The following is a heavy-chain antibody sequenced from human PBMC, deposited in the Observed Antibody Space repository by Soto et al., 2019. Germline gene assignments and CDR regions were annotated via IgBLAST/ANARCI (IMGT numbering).Heavy chain of an antibody. CDR2: INSDGSST. CDR3: ARDLRYCSGGTCYLYYYGMDV. Sequence: EVQLVESGGGLIQPGTSLRLSCAASGFTFSNFWMHWVRQAPGKGLVWVARINSDGSSTSYADSVKGRFTISRDNAKNTRYVQMNSLRAEDTAVYYCARDLRYCSGGTCYLYYYGMDVWGPGTTVTVSS. CDR1: GFTFSNFW. V-gene: IGHV3-74*01. J-gene: IGHJ6*02. D-gene: IGHD2-15*01.